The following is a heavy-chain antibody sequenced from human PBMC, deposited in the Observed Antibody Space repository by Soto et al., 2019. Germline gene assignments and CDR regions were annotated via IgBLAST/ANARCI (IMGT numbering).Heavy chain of an antibody. CDR3: ARGDYYDSSGYYFGY. Sequence: SETLSLTCTVSGGSISSYYWSWIRQPPGKGLEWIGYIYYSGSTNYNPSLKSRVTISVDTSKNQFSLKLTSVTAADTAVYYCARGDYYDSSGYYFGYWGQGTLVTVSS. CDR1: GGSISSYY. J-gene: IGHJ4*02. CDR2: IYYSGST. V-gene: IGHV4-59*01. D-gene: IGHD3-22*01.